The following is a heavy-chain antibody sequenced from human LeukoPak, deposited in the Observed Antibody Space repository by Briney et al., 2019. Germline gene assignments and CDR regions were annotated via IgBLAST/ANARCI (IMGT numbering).Heavy chain of an antibody. J-gene: IGHJ5*02. CDR1: GFTFTTYN. CDR2: ITASDTTK. CDR3: TTAPAFSSSWRS. V-gene: IGHV3-48*01. D-gene: IGHD2-2*01. Sequence: VGSLRLSCAASGFTFTTYNMNCVRQAPWKGPEWVAYITASDTTKYYADSVKGRFTISRDNAKKSLFLQMNSLRAEDTAVYYCTTAPAFSSSWRSWGQGTLVTASS.